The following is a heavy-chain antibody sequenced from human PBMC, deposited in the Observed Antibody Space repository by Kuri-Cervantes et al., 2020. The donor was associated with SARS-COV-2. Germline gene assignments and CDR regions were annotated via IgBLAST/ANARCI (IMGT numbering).Heavy chain of an antibody. D-gene: IGHD3-22*01. V-gene: IGHV1-18*04. CDR1: GYTFTSYY. CDR3: ARRAPEYYYDSSGFDY. Sequence: GGSLRLSCKASGYTFTSYYMHWVRQAPGQGLEWMGWISAYNGNTNYAQKLQGRVTMTTDTSTSTAYMELRSLRSDDTAVYYCARRAPEYYYDSSGFDYWGQGTLVTVSS. J-gene: IGHJ4*02. CDR2: ISAYNGNT.